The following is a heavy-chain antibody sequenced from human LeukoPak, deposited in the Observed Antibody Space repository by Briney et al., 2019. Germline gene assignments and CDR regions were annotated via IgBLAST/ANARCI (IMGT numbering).Heavy chain of an antibody. J-gene: IGHJ4*02. CDR2: IYGGSNT. V-gene: IGHV3-53*01. CDR3: ARYCSGGSCYSYYFDY. Sequence: GGSLRLSCAASGFTVSNNYMSWVRQAPGKGLEWVSVIYGGSNTYYADSVKGRFTISRDKSKNTLFLQMNSLRAEDTAVYYCARYCSGGSCYSYYFDYWGQGTLVTVSS. CDR1: GFTVSNNY. D-gene: IGHD2-15*01.